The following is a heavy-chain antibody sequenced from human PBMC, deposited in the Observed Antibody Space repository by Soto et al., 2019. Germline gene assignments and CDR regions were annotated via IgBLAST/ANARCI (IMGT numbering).Heavy chain of an antibody. J-gene: IGHJ4*02. V-gene: IGHV4-59*01. CDR3: ARYRREAVAGYTLDN. Sequence: SETLSLTCTVSGGSISSNYWTWIRQPPGKGLEWIGYVYNSGSTNYNPSLKSRVTISEDTSKSQFSLKVNSMTAADTAVYYCARYRREAVAGYTLDNWGQGILVTVPS. CDR1: GGSISSNY. CDR2: VYNSGST. D-gene: IGHD6-13*01.